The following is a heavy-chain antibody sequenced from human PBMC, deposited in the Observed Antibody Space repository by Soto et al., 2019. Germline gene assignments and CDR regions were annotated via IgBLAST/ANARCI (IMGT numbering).Heavy chain of an antibody. Sequence: SQTLSLTCAISGDSVSSNSAAWNWIRQSPSRGLEGLGRTYYRSKWYNDYAVSVKSRITINPDASKNQFSLQLNSVTPEDTAIYYCARGVGYCSGATCYTPINWFDPWGQGTLVTVSS. CDR1: GDSVSSNSAA. CDR2: TYYRSKWYN. V-gene: IGHV6-1*01. D-gene: IGHD2-15*01. CDR3: ARGVGYCSGATCYTPINWFDP. J-gene: IGHJ5*02.